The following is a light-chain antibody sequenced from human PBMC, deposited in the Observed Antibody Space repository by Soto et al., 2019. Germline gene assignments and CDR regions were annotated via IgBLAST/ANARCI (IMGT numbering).Light chain of an antibody. Sequence: QSALTQPASVSGSPGQSITISCTGTNSDVGYYNYVSWYQQHPGKAPKLMVFEVSKRPSGVPDRFSGTKSGNTASLTISGIPAEDEADYFCASHTSSSSYVFGSGTKLTVL. V-gene: IGLV2-14*01. CDR2: EVS. CDR3: ASHTSSSSYV. CDR1: NSDVGYYNY. J-gene: IGLJ1*01.